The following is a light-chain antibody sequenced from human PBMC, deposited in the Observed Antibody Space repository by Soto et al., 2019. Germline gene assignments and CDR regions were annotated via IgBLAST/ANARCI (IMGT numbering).Light chain of an antibody. CDR1: SSNIGRNN. J-gene: IGLJ2*01. CDR3: ATWDYSLIGPV. CDR2: TNS. Sequence: QSVLSQPPSASGTPGQRVTLSCSGSSSNIGRNNVNWYQQLPGTAPRLLIYTNSQRPSGVPDRFSGSRSGTSASLAISGLQSEDEADYYCATWDYSLIGPVFGGGTQLTVL. V-gene: IGLV1-44*01.